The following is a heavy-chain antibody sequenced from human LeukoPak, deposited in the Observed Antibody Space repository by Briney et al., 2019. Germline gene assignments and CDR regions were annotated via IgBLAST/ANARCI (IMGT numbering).Heavy chain of an antibody. V-gene: IGHV4-59*08. Sequence: SETLSLTCTVSGASTSSHYWSWIRQSPGKGLEWIGYISASGSTSYDPSLKSRVTILRDTSKNQFSLKLSSVTAADTAVYYCARHEGHSYGYEYYFDAWGQGTLVTVSS. J-gene: IGHJ4*02. CDR2: ISASGST. D-gene: IGHD5-18*01. CDR1: GASTSSHY. CDR3: ARHEGHSYGYEYYFDA.